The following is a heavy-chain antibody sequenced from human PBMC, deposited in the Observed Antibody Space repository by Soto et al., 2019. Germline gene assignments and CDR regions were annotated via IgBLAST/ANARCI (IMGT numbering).Heavy chain of an antibody. D-gene: IGHD3-10*01. Sequence: QVQLVDSGGGVVQPGRSLRLSCAASGFTFSSYAMHWVRQAPGKGLEWVAVISYDGSNKYYADSVKGRFTISRDNSKNTLYLQMNSLRAEDTAVYYCARALLTMVRGGVGYGMDVWGQGTTVTVSS. V-gene: IGHV3-30-3*01. CDR1: GFTFSSYA. CDR2: ISYDGSNK. CDR3: ARALLTMVRGGVGYGMDV. J-gene: IGHJ6*02.